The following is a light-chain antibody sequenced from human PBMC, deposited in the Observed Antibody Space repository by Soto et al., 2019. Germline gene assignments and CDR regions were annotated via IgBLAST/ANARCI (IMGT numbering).Light chain of an antibody. Sequence: DIVMTQSPLSLSVTPGEPASISCRSSQSLLYTGGYNYLDWYLQKPGQSPRLLVYLGSNRASGVPYRFSGSGSGTDFTLKISRVEAEDVGVYYCMQALQTPLSFGGGTKVEIK. CDR1: QSLLYTGGYNY. V-gene: IGKV2-28*01. CDR3: MQALQTPLS. CDR2: LGS. J-gene: IGKJ4*01.